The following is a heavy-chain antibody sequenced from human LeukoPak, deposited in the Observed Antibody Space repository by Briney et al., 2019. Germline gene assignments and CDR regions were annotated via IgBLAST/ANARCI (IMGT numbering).Heavy chain of an antibody. CDR3: SRSLGDDAFDI. Sequence: GGSLRLSCAASGFTFSSYAMSWVRQAPGKGLVWVSRISGDGTTTNYADSVKGRFIISRDNAKNTLYLQMTSLRAEDTAMFYCSRSLGDDAFDIWGQGTLVTVSS. J-gene: IGHJ3*02. CDR2: ISGDGTTT. D-gene: IGHD3-10*01. V-gene: IGHV3-74*01. CDR1: GFTFSSYA.